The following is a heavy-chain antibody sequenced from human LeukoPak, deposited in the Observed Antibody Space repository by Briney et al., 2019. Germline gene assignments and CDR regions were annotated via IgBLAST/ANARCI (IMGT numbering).Heavy chain of an antibody. V-gene: IGHV4-61*02. Sequence: SETLSLTCTVSGGSISSGSYYWSWIRQPAGKGLEWIGRIYTSGSTNYNPSLRSRVTISLDTSKNQFSLKLSSVTAADTAVYYCVKSYYDSTGYSGWFDPWGQGTLVTVSS. D-gene: IGHD3-22*01. CDR2: IYTSGST. J-gene: IGHJ5*02. CDR3: VKSYYDSTGYSGWFDP. CDR1: GGSISSGSYY.